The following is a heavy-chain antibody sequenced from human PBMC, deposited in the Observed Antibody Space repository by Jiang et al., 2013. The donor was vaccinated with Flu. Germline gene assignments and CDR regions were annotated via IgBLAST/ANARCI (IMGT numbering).Heavy chain of an antibody. CDR3: ARDKGQLGLYYYYGMDV. Sequence: SYDGSNKYYADSVKGRFTISRDNSKNTLYLQMNSLRAEDTAVYYCARDKGQLGLYYYYGMDVWGQGTTVTVSS. CDR2: SYDGSNK. D-gene: IGHD6-13*01. V-gene: IGHV3-30-3*01. J-gene: IGHJ6*02.